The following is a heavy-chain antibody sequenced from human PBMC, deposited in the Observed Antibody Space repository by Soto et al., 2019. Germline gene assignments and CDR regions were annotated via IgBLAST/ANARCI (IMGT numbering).Heavy chain of an antibody. CDR1: GFTFRNYG. Sequence: EVLLLESGGGVVQPGGSLRLSCEVSGFTFRNYGMSWVRQAPGKGLEWVSSISNTGAVTYYADSVKGRFTISRDNSKNALNLQMNSLRADDTAVYYCAKDRMIVDPLGFDSWGQGTAVTVSS. CDR2: ISNTGAVT. J-gene: IGHJ3*02. D-gene: IGHD3-22*01. CDR3: AKDRMIVDPLGFDS. V-gene: IGHV3-23*01.